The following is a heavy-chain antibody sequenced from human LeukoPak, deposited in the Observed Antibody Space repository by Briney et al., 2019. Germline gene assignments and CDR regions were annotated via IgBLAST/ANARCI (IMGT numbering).Heavy chain of an antibody. CDR1: GFTVTEYA. V-gene: IGHV3-23*01. J-gene: IGHJ3*01. CDR2: MSDIGPNT. D-gene: IGHD3-3*01. CDR3: ARRLSLRFDAFAV. Sequence: GGSLRLSCAASGFTVTEYAMTWIRQAPGKGLEWVSSMSDIGPNTYYADSVKGRFTISRDTSKNTLLLQMNSLRGDDTALYFCARRLSLRFDAFAVWGPGTVVTVSS.